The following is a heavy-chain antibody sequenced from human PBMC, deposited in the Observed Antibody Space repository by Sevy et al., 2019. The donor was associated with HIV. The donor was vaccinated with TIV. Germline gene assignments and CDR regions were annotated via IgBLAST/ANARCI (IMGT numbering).Heavy chain of an antibody. Sequence: GGSLRLSCAASGFTFSSYAMHWVRQAPGKGLEWVAVISYDGSNKYYADSVKGRFTISRDNSKNTLYLQMNSLRAEDTAVYYCARVLSWSGGSCYHLDYWGQGTLVTVSS. J-gene: IGHJ4*02. CDR3: ARVLSWSGGSCYHLDY. V-gene: IGHV3-30*04. CDR1: GFTFSSYA. CDR2: ISYDGSNK. D-gene: IGHD2-15*01.